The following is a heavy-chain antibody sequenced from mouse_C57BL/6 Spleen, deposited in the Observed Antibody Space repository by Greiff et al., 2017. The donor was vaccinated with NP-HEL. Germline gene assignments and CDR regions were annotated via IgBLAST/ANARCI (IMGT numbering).Heavy chain of an antibody. CDR2: INPNNGGT. J-gene: IGHJ2*01. CDR3: ARWDYYGTYFDY. D-gene: IGHD1-1*01. Sequence: VQLQQSGPELVKPGASVKMSCKASGYTFTDYNMHWVKQSHGKSLEWIGYINPNNGGTSYNQKFKGKATLTVNKSSSTAYMELRSLTSEDSAVYYCARWDYYGTYFDYWGQGTTLTVSS. V-gene: IGHV1-22*01. CDR1: GYTFTDYN.